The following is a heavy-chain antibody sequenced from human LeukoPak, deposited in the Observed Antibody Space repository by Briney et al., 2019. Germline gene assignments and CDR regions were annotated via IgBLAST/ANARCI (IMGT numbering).Heavy chain of an antibody. J-gene: IGHJ4*02. V-gene: IGHV4-39*01. CDR1: GASISSGGHS. CDR3: ASPVAYCTNGVCYPPAFDY. Sequence: SETLSLTCTVSGASISSGGHSWGWIRQPPGKGLEWIGTISSDGRIYYNPSFKSRVTVSVDTSKNQFPLTLASVTAADTAVYYCASPVAYCTNGVCYPPAFDYWGQGTLVTVSS. CDR2: ISSDGRI. D-gene: IGHD2-8*01.